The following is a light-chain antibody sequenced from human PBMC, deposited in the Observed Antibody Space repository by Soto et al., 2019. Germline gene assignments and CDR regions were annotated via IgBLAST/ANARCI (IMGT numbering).Light chain of an antibody. CDR2: GAS. Sequence: EIVLTQSPGTLSLSPGERATLSCRASQSVSSSYLAWYQQKPGQAPRLLIYGASSRATGIPDRCSGRGSGTDFTLTISRLEPEDFAVYYCHQYDSWTFSRGTKVDI. CDR3: HQYDSWT. CDR1: QSVSSSY. V-gene: IGKV3-20*01. J-gene: IGKJ1*01.